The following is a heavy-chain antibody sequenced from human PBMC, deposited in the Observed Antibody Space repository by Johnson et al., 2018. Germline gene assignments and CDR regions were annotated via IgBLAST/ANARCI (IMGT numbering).Heavy chain of an antibody. J-gene: IGHJ6*03. V-gene: IGHV3-23*01. CDR2: ISGSGGST. CDR3: AKNSWQPPVTYYYYMDV. CDR1: GFXFSSYA. D-gene: IGHD5-12*01. Sequence: LRLSCAASGFXFSSYAMSWVRQAPGKGLEWVSAISGSGGSTYYADSVKGRFTISRDNSKNTLYLQMNSLRAEDTAVYYCAKNSWQPPVTYYYYMDVWGKGTTVTVS.